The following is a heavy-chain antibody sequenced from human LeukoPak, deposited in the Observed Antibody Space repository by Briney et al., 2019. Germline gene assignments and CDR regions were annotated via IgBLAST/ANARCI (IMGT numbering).Heavy chain of an antibody. J-gene: IGHJ4*02. D-gene: IGHD2-2*01. CDR2: ISGDGGST. CDR1: GFTFDDYA. V-gene: IGHV3-43*02. Sequence: GGSLRLSCAASGFTFDDYAMHWVRQAPGKGPEWVSLISGDGGSTYYADSVKGRFTISRDNAKNSLYLQMNSLRAEDTAMYYCARDDGRRATSTVVFGNWGQGTLVTVSS. CDR3: ARDDGRRATSTVVFGN.